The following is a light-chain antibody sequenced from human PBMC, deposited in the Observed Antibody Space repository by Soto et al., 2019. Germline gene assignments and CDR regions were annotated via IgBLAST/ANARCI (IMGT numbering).Light chain of an antibody. CDR2: GAS. CDR1: QSVSSSY. Sequence: EIVWTQSPGTLSLSPGERATLSCRASQSVSSSYLAWYQQKPGQAPRLLIYGASSRATGIPDRFSGSGSGTDFTLTISRLEPEDFAVYYCKQYGSTAWRFGQGTKWIS. V-gene: IGKV3-20*01. CDR3: KQYGSTAWR. J-gene: IGKJ1*01.